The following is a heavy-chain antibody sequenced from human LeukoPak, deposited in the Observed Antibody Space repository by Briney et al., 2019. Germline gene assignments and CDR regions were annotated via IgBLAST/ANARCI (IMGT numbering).Heavy chain of an antibody. Sequence: ASVKVSCKASGYTFTDYYIHWVRQAPGQGLEWMGWITPNSGATKFAQKFQGRVTMTRDTSTSTVYMELSSLRSEDTAVYYCARGGFSGGSGSSYLNWFDPWGQGTLVTVSS. CDR1: GYTFTDYY. D-gene: IGHD3-10*01. CDR2: ITPNSGAT. V-gene: IGHV1-2*02. CDR3: ARGGFSGGSGSSYLNWFDP. J-gene: IGHJ5*02.